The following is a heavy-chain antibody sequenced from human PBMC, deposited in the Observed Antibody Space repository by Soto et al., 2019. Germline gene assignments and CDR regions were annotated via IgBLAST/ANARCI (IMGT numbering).Heavy chain of an antibody. CDR1: GFTFSSYA. Sequence: PGGSLRLSCASSGFTFSSYAMSWVRQAPGKGLEWVSAISGSGGSTYYADSVKGRFTISRDNSKNTLYLQMNSLRAEDTAVYYCAKQSRFLFFRIAAAGTLDYWGQGTLVTVSS. CDR2: ISGSGGST. V-gene: IGHV3-23*01. J-gene: IGHJ4*02. CDR3: AKQSRFLFFRIAAAGTLDY. D-gene: IGHD6-13*01.